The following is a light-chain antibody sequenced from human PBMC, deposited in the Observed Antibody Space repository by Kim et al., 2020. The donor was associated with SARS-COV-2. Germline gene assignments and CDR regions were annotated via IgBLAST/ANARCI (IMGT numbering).Light chain of an antibody. CDR2: DVS. V-gene: IGLV2-11*01. J-gene: IGLJ2*01. CDR3: CSYAGSYVV. Sequence: PGQSVTISCTGTSSDVGGYNYFSWYQQHPGKAPKLMIYDVSKRPSGVPDRFSGSKSGNTASLTISGLQAEDEADYYCCSYAGSYVVFGGGTQLTVL. CDR1: SSDVGGYNY.